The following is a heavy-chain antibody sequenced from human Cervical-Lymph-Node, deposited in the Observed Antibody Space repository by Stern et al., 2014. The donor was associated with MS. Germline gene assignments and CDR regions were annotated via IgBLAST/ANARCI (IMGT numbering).Heavy chain of an antibody. CDR1: GFTFRSYT. V-gene: IGHV3-30*15. CDR3: ARTNYGPNWFDP. D-gene: IGHD3-10*01. J-gene: IGHJ5*02. Sequence: VQLVESGGGVVQPRRSLTLSCAASGFTFRSYTMHWVRQAPGKGLEWVALISFDGSIKNYADSVKGRFTISRDNSKNALFLQMSSLRAEDTAVYYCARTNYGPNWFDPWGQGTRVTVSS. CDR2: ISFDGSIK.